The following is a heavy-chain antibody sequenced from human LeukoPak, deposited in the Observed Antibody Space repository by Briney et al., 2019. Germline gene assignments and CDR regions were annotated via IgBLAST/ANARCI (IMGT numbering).Heavy chain of an antibody. CDR3: VRDLYRIVVVPHYFDY. D-gene: IGHD3-22*01. CDR1: GFTFSNYR. J-gene: IGHJ4*02. CDR2: IKQDGSEK. V-gene: IGHV3-7*01. Sequence: GGSLRLSCAASGFTFSNYRMSWVRQAPGKGLEWVANIKQDGSEKYYVDSVKGRFTISRDNAKNSLYLQMNSLRAEDTAVYYCVRDLYRIVVVPHYFDYWGQGTLVTVSS.